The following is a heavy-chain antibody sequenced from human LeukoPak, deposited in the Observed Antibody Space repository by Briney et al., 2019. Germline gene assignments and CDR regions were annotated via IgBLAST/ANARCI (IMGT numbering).Heavy chain of an antibody. V-gene: IGHV3-33*08. CDR1: GFTFSSYG. J-gene: IGHJ4*02. Sequence: GGSLRLSCAGSGFTFSSYGMPWVRQAPGKGLEWVAVIWYDGSNKYYADSVKGRFTISRDNSKNTLYLQMNSLRAEDTAVYYCARDFTQPSPFDYWGQGTLVTVSS. CDR3: ARDFTQPSPFDY. CDR2: IWYDGSNK.